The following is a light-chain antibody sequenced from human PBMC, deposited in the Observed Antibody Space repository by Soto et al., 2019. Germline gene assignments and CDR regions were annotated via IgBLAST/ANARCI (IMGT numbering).Light chain of an antibody. CDR3: QQYNNWPPLT. CDR1: QSVSSN. Sequence: EIVMTQAPATLSVSPGERATLSCRASQSVSSNLAWYQQKPGQAPRLLIYGASTRATSIPARFSGSESGTEFTLTTSSLPSEDFADYYWQQYNNWPPLTFGGGTKVEIK. CDR2: GAS. V-gene: IGKV3-15*01. J-gene: IGKJ4*01.